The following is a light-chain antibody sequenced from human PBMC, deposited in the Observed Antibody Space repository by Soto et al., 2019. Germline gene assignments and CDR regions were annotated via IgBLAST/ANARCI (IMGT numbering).Light chain of an antibody. CDR2: SNN. CDR1: SSNIGSNT. CDR3: AAWDDSLNGHV. Sequence: QSVLTQPPSASGTPGQRVTISCSGSSSNIGSNTVNWYQQHPGTAPKLLIYSNNQRPSGVPDRFSGSKSGTSASLAISGHQSEDEADYYCAAWDDSLNGHVFGTGTKVTVL. J-gene: IGLJ1*01. V-gene: IGLV1-44*01.